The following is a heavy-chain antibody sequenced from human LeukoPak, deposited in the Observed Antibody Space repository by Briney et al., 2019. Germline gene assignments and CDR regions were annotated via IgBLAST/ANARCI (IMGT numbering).Heavy chain of an antibody. V-gene: IGHV3-7*01. J-gene: IGHJ4*02. CDR3: ARFGYVAAVDV. Sequence: GVSLRLSCAASGFSFSAYWMTWVRQAPGAGLEGVANINPAGSQTYYVAPVKGRFSISRDNAKNLVYPQMNSLRAEDTAVYHCARFGYVAAVDVWGQGTPVPVSS. D-gene: IGHD2-15*01. CDR1: GFSFSAYW. CDR2: INPAGSQT.